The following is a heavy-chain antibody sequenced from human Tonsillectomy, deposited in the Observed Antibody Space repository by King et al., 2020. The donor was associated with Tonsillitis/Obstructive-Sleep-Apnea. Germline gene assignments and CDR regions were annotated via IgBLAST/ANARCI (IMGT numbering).Heavy chain of an antibody. V-gene: IGHV3-33*01. J-gene: IGHJ6*03. D-gene: IGHD6-6*01. CDR1: GFTFRSYG. Sequence: VQLVESGGGVVQPGRSLRLSCAASGFTFRSYGMHWVRQAPGNGLEWVTVIWYDGSNKYYADSVKGRFTISRDNSKNTLYLQMNSLRAEDTAVYYCARDPWEYSSSNYMDVWGKGTTVTVSS. CDR3: ARDPWEYSSSNYMDV. CDR2: IWYDGSNK.